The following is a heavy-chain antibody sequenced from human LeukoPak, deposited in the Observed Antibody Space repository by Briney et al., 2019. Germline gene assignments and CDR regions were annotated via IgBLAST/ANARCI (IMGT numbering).Heavy chain of an antibody. V-gene: IGHV4-30-2*01. CDR1: GGSISSGGYS. J-gene: IGHJ4*02. D-gene: IGHD2-2*01. Sequence: PSQTLSLTCAVSGGSISSGGYSWSWIRQPPGKGLEWIGYIYHSGSTYYNPSLKSRVTISVDTSKNQFSLKLSSVTAADTAVYYCARIHPHCSSTSCSPIDYWGQGTLVTVSS. CDR2: IYHSGST. CDR3: ARIHPHCSSTSCSPIDY.